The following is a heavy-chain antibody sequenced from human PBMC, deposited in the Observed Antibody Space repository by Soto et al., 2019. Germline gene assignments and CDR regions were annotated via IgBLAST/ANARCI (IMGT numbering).Heavy chain of an antibody. CDR2: VKSKADGGAA. Sequence: GGSLRLSCAASGFSITNTWMHWVRQAPGKGLEWVGRVKSKADGGAADYAAPVKGRFTVSRDDSKNTQYLQMNSLKMEDTASNYCTRDVSAGGVDVWGKGTTVTVSS. J-gene: IGHJ6*04. CDR3: TRDVSAGGVDV. V-gene: IGHV3-15*07. CDR1: GFSITNTW. D-gene: IGHD3-16*01.